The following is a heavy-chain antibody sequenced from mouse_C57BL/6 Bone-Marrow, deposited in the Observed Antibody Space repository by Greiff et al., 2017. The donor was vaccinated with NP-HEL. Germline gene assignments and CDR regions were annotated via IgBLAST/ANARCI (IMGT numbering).Heavy chain of an antibody. J-gene: IGHJ2*01. Sequence: QVQLQQPGAELVRPGSSVKLSCKASGYTFTSYWMHWVKQRPIQGLEWIGNIDPSDSETHYNQKFKDKATLTVDKSSSTAYMQLSSLTSEDSAVYYCARLDYYGSSYWGQGTTLTVSS. D-gene: IGHD1-1*01. CDR2: IDPSDSET. V-gene: IGHV1-52*01. CDR3: ARLDYYGSSY. CDR1: GYTFTSYW.